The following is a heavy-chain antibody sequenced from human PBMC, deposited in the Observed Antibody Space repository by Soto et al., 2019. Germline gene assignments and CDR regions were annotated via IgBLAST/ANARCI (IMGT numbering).Heavy chain of an antibody. J-gene: IGHJ4*02. CDR2: ISGSGGIT. D-gene: IGHD3-16*01. V-gene: IGHV3-23*01. CDR3: AKDHYDYVWGTGTFDY. CDR1: GFTLSSYA. Sequence: VGSLSLSFAASGFTLSSYAMSWVRQAPGKGLEWVSAISGSGGITYYADSVKGRFTISRDNSKNTLYLQMNSLRAEDKAVYYCAKDHYDYVWGTGTFDYWRQGSLVTVSS.